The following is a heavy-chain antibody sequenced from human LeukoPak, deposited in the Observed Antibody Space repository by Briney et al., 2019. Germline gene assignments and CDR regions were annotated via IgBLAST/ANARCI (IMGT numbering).Heavy chain of an antibody. V-gene: IGHV1-69*04. Sequence: SVKVSCKASGGTFSSYAISWVRQAPGQGLEWMGRIIPILGIANYAQKLQGRVTITADKSTSTAYMELSSLRSEDTAVYYCARDRIQLWSYESWGQGTLVTVSS. D-gene: IGHD5-18*01. J-gene: IGHJ4*02. CDR2: IIPILGIA. CDR1: GGTFSSYA. CDR3: ARDRIQLWSYES.